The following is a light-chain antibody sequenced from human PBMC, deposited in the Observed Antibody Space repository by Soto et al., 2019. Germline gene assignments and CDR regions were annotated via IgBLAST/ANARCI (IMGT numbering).Light chain of an antibody. CDR1: SSDVGGSNF. Sequence: QSALTQPPSASGSPGQSVTISCTGTSSDVGGSNFVSWYQQHPGKAPKLMIYEVSKRPSGVPARFSGSKSGNTASLTVSGLQAEDEADYYCSSYASSGAVVFGGGTKLTVL. CDR3: SSYASSGAVV. CDR2: EVS. J-gene: IGLJ2*01. V-gene: IGLV2-8*01.